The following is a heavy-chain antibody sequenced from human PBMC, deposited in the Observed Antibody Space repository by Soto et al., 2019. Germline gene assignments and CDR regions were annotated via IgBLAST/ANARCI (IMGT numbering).Heavy chain of an antibody. Sequence: QVHLVQSGAEEKKPGASVKVSCKASGYTFTSYAMYWVRQAPGQRLEWMGWINAGNGNTKYSQKFQGRVTITRDTSASTAYMELSSLRSEDTAVYYCARDLGYCTNGVCYHAWFDPWGQGTLVTVSS. V-gene: IGHV1-3*05. CDR1: GYTFTSYA. D-gene: IGHD2-8*01. CDR3: ARDLGYCTNGVCYHAWFDP. CDR2: INAGNGNT. J-gene: IGHJ5*02.